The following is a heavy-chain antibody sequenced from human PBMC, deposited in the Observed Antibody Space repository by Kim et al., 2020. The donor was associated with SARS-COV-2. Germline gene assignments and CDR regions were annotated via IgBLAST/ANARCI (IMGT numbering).Heavy chain of an antibody. CDR2: IYYSGST. Sequence: SETLSLTCTVSGGSISSGDYYWSWIRQPPGKGLEWIGYIYYSGSTYYNPSLKSRVTISVDTSKNQFSLKLSSVTAADTAVYYCARDRYCSSTSCPVEYNWFDPWGQGTLVTVSS. CDR1: GGSISSGDYY. CDR3: ARDRYCSSTSCPVEYNWFDP. V-gene: IGHV4-30-4*01. D-gene: IGHD2-2*01. J-gene: IGHJ5*02.